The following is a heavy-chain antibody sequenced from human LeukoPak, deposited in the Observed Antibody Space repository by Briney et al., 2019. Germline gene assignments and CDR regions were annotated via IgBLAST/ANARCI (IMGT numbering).Heavy chain of an antibody. D-gene: IGHD6-19*01. J-gene: IGHJ4*02. CDR3: VRWGVEAGMDH. Sequence: GGSLRLSCEAPGFTFSSYWMGWVRQAPGKGLEWVANINPDGSDTYYVDSVKGRFTISRDNAKKSMFLQMNSLRVEETAVYYCVRWGVEAGMDHWGQGTLITVSS. V-gene: IGHV3-7*01. CDR2: INPDGSDT. CDR1: GFTFSSYW.